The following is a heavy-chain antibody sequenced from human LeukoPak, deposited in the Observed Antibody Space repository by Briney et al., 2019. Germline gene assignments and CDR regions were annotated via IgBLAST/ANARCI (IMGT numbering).Heavy chain of an antibody. CDR2: IYYSGST. CDR3: ARAAPAVAGFFDC. J-gene: IGHJ4*02. V-gene: IGHV4-59*08. CDR1: GGSISSYY. D-gene: IGHD6-19*01. Sequence: SETLSLTCTVSGGSISSYYWSWIRQPPGKGLEWIGYIYYSGSTNYNPSLKSRVTISVDTSKNQFSLKLSSVTAADTAVYYSARAAPAVAGFFDCWGQGTLVTVSS.